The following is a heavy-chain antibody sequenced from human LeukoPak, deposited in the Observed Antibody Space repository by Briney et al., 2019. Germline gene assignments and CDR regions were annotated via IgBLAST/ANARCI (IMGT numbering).Heavy chain of an antibody. CDR2: IYYSGST. D-gene: IGHD3-9*01. CDR1: GGSISSSSYY. Sequence: SETLSLTCAVSGGSISSSSYYWGWIRQPPGKGLEWIGSIYYSGSTYYNPSLKSRVTISVDTSKNQFSLKLSSVTAADTAVYYCARDAEGRDDILTGYYTRRFDYWGQGTLVTVSS. V-gene: IGHV4-39*07. CDR3: ARDAEGRDDILTGYYTRRFDY. J-gene: IGHJ4*02.